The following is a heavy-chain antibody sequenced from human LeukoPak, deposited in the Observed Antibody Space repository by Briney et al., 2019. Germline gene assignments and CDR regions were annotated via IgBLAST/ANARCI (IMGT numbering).Heavy chain of an antibody. Sequence: SETLSLTCTVSGYSISSGYFWGWIRQPPGKGLEWIGSIYHSGSTYYNPSIKSRVTISVDTSKNQFSLKLRSVAAADTAVYYCARATGSYFFYYWGQGTLVTVSS. CDR3: ARATGSYFFYY. CDR2: IYHSGST. D-gene: IGHD1-26*01. J-gene: IGHJ4*02. V-gene: IGHV4-38-2*02. CDR1: GYSISSGYF.